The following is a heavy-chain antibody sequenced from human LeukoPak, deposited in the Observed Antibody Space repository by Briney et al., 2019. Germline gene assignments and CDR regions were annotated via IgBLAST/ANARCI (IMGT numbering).Heavy chain of an antibody. CDR3: APPPYGDYIGY. J-gene: IGHJ4*02. D-gene: IGHD4-17*01. CDR2: ISYDGSNK. Sequence: GRSLRLSCAASGFTFSSYGMHWVRQAPGKGLEWVAVISYDGSNKYYADSVKGRFTISRDNSKNTLYLRMNSLRAEDTAVYYCAPPPYGDYIGYWGQGTLVTVSS. CDR1: GFTFSSYG. V-gene: IGHV3-30*03.